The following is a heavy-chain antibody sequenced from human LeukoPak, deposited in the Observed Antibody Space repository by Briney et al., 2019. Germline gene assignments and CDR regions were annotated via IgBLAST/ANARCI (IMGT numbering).Heavy chain of an antibody. Sequence: PSETLSLTCTVSGGSISSHYWSWIRQPPGKGLEWIGYIYYSGSTNYNPSLKSRVTISVDTSKNQSSLKLSSVTAADTAVYYCARDPGFSGSEYYFDYWGQGTLVTVSS. CDR1: GGSISSHY. D-gene: IGHD3-10*01. J-gene: IGHJ4*02. CDR3: ARDPGFSGSEYYFDY. V-gene: IGHV4-59*11. CDR2: IYYSGST.